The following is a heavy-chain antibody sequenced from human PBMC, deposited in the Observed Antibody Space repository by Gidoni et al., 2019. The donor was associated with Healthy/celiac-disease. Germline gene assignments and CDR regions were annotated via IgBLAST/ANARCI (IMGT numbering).Heavy chain of an antibody. CDR1: GDSVSSNGAA. J-gene: IGHJ4*02. Sequence: QVQLQQSGPGLVKPSQTLSLTCAIPGDSVSSNGAAWNWIRQSPSRGLEWLGRTYYRSKWYNDYAVSVKSRITINPDTSKNQFSLQLNSVTPEDTAVYYCAREGYDYVWGSYPIDYWGQGTLVTVSS. CDR3: AREGYDYVWGSYPIDY. V-gene: IGHV6-1*01. D-gene: IGHD3-16*02. CDR2: TYYRSKWYN.